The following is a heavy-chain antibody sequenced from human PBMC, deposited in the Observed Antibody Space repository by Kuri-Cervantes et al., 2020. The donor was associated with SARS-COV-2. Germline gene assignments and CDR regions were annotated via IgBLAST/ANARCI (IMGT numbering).Heavy chain of an antibody. V-gene: IGHV1-2*02. D-gene: IGHD3-16*01. CDR2: INLNSGGT. CDR3: AREMITFGGGALFAFDI. J-gene: IGHJ3*02. Sequence: ASVKVSCKASGYTFTGYYMHWVRQAPGQGLEWMGWINLNSGGTNYAQKFQGRVTMTRDTSISTAYMELSRLRSDDTAVYYCAREMITFGGGALFAFDIWGQGTMVTVSS. CDR1: GYTFTGYY.